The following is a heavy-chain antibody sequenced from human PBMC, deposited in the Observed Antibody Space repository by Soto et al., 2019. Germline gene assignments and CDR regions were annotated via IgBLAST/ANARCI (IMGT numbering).Heavy chain of an antibody. CDR1: GYTFTSYG. CDR2: ISAYNGNT. Sequence: TSVKVSCKASGYTFTSYGISWVRQAPGQGLEWMGWISAYNGNTNYAQKLQGRVTMTTDTSTSTAYMELRSLRSDDTAVYYCARWGQFLEWGDHYYYYYMDVWGKGTTVTVSS. D-gene: IGHD3-3*01. J-gene: IGHJ6*03. V-gene: IGHV1-18*01. CDR3: ARWGQFLEWGDHYYYYYMDV.